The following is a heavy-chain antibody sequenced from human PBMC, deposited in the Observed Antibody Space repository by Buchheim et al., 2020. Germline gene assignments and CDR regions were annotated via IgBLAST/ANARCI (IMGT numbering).Heavy chain of an antibody. CDR1: GFTFSSYG. V-gene: IGHV3-30*18. D-gene: IGHD1-1*01. Sequence: QVQLVESGGGVVQPGRSLRLSCAASGFTFSSYGMHWVRQAPGKGLEWVAVISYDGSNKYYADPVKGRFTISRDNSKNTLYLQMNSLRAEDTAVYYCAKEAGTGNWFDPWGQGTL. CDR2: ISYDGSNK. J-gene: IGHJ5*02. CDR3: AKEAGTGNWFDP.